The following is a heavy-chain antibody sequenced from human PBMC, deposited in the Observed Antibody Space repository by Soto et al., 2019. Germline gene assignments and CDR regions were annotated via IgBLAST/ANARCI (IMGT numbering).Heavy chain of an antibody. Sequence: PGGSLRLSCAASGFTFSSYAMTWVRQAPGKGLEWVSGFSGGGSTYYADSVKGRFTISRDNSKNTVYLQMNSLRAEDTAVYYCAKDIYSGSYHAFDYWGQGTLVTVSS. V-gene: IGHV3-23*01. D-gene: IGHD1-26*01. J-gene: IGHJ4*02. CDR1: GFTFSSYA. CDR3: AKDIYSGSYHAFDY. CDR2: FSGGGST.